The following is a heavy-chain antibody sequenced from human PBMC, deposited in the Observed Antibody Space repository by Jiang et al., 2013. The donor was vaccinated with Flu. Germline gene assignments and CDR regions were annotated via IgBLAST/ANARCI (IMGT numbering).Heavy chain of an antibody. V-gene: IGHV1-2*02. J-gene: IGHJ6*02. CDR3: GRGYYGMDV. Sequence: GAEVKKPGASVKVSCKASGYTFSGSYMYWARQAPGQGLEWMGWVNPRSGDTHYTQRFQGRVTMTRDTSISTAYMELSSLRSDDTAVYYCGRGYYGMDVWGQGTTVTVSS. CDR1: GYTFSGSY. CDR2: VNPRSGDT. D-gene: IGHD1-14*01.